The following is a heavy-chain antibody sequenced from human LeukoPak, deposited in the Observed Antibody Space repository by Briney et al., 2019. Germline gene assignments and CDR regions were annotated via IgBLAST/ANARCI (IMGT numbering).Heavy chain of an antibody. D-gene: IGHD3-3*01. J-gene: IGHJ5*02. Sequence: ASVKVSCKASGYTFTSYDINWVRQATGQGLEWMGWMNPNSGNTGYAQKFQGRVTMTRNTSISTAYMELSSLRPEDTAVYYCARGADYDQTNWLDPWGQGTLVTVSS. CDR2: MNPNSGNT. V-gene: IGHV1-8*01. CDR1: GYTFTSYD. CDR3: ARGADYDQTNWLDP.